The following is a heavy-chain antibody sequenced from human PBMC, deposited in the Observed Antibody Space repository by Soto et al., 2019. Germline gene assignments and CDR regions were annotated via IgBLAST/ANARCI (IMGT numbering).Heavy chain of an antibody. Sequence: ASVKVSCKASGYTFTSYGISWVRQAPGQGLEWMGWISAYNGNTNYAQKLRGRVTMTTDTSTSTAYMELRSLRSDDTAVYYCARVFLSGYDKNNNWFDPWGQGTLVTVS. J-gene: IGHJ5*02. V-gene: IGHV1-18*01. D-gene: IGHD5-12*01. CDR3: ARVFLSGYDKNNNWFDP. CDR1: GYTFTSYG. CDR2: ISAYNGNT.